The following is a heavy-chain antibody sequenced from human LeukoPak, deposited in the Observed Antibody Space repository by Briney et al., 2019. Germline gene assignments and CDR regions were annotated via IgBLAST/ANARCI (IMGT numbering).Heavy chain of an antibody. J-gene: IGHJ3*02. CDR2: ISRSGST. D-gene: IGHD2-2*03. CDR1: GFTFSAYD. Sequence: GGSLRLSCAASGFTFSAYDMQWVRQAPGKGPEWVSGISRSGSTYYRDSVKGRFTISRGNYKNTLYLQMNSLRAEDTAVYYCAKGGYFAFDIWGQGTMVTVSS. V-gene: IGHV3-23*01. CDR3: AKGGYFAFDI.